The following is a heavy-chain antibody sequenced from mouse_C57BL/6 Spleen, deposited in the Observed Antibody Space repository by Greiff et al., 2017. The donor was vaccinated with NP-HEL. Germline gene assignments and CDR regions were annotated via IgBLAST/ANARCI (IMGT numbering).Heavy chain of an antibody. D-gene: IGHD2-2*01. J-gene: IGHJ3*01. CDR1: GYTFTSYW. CDR3: AIMVTTGPWFAY. V-gene: IGHV1-53*01. Sequence: QVQLQQSGTELVKPGASVKLSCKASGYTFTSYWMHWVKQRPGQGLEWIGNINPSNGGTNYNEKFKSKATLTVDKSSSTAYMQLSSLTSEDSAVYYCAIMVTTGPWFAYWGQGTLVTVSA. CDR2: INPSNGGT.